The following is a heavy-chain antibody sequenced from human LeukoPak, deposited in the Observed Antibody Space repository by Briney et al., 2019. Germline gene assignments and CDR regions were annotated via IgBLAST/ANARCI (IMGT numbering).Heavy chain of an antibody. CDR1: GYTFTSYD. CDR3: ARGRTMVRGAQRPGLGY. CDR2: MNPNSGNT. Sequence: ASVKVSCKASGYTFTSYDINWVRQATGQGLEWMGWMNPNSGNTGYAQKFQGRVTMTRNTSISTAYMELSSLRSEDTAVYYCARGRTMVRGAQRPGLGYWGQGTLVTVSS. J-gene: IGHJ4*02. V-gene: IGHV1-8*01. D-gene: IGHD3-10*01.